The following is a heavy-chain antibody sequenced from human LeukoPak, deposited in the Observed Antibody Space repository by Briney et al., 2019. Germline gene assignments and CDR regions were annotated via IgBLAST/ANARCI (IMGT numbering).Heavy chain of an antibody. CDR2: IIPILGTA. Sequence: SVKVSCKASGGTFSSYAISWVRQAPGQGLEWMGRIIPILGTANYAQKFQGRVTITTDESTSTAYMELSSLRSEDTAVYYCARDGLGYCSSTSCSVGNAFDIWGQGTMVTVSS. D-gene: IGHD2-2*01. V-gene: IGHV1-69*11. CDR3: ARDGLGYCSSTSCSVGNAFDI. J-gene: IGHJ3*02. CDR1: GGTFSSYA.